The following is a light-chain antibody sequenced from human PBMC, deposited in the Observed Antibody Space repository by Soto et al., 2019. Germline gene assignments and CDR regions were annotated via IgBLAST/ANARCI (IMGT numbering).Light chain of an antibody. V-gene: IGKV3-15*01. CDR3: QQYNNWPLT. CDR2: GAS. Sequence: EIRMTQSPATLSVSPGERATLSCRASQSVSSNLAWYQQKPGQAPRLLIYGASTRATGIPARFSGSGSGTEFTLTISSLQSEDFAVYYCQQYNNWPLTFGGGTKVDIK. CDR1: QSVSSN. J-gene: IGKJ4*01.